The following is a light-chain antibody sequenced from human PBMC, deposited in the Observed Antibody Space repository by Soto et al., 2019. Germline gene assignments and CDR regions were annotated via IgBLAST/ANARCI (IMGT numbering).Light chain of an antibody. CDR3: QQYDKWPLT. CDR2: GAS. J-gene: IGKJ4*01. CDR1: QTVRNN. Sequence: EIVMTQSPATLSVSPGERATLSCRASQTVRNNYLAWYQQKPGQAPRLLIYGASTRPTGIPARFSGSGSGADFTLTISSLQSEDFAVYYCQQYDKWPLTFGGGTKVDIK. V-gene: IGKV3D-15*01.